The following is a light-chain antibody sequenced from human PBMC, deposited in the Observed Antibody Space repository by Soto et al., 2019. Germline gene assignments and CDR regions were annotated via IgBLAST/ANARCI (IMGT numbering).Light chain of an antibody. CDR2: EVS. J-gene: IGLJ1*01. CDR3: SSYTSISTFV. V-gene: IGLV2-14*01. Sequence: SALAQPASVSGSPGQSITISCTGTSSDVGGYNYVSWYQQDPGTAPKLLIYEVSNRPSGVSSRFSGSKSGNTASLTISGLQAEDEADYYCSSYTSISTFVFGTGTKVTVL. CDR1: SSDVGGYNY.